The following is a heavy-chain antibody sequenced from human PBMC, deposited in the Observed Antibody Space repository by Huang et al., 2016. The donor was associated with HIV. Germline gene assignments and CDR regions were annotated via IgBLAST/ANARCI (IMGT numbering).Heavy chain of an antibody. Sequence: EVQLVESGGGLVQPGGSLRLSCAASGFSISSYWMHGVREAPGKGLVWVSRINSDGSSTSYADSVKCRFTISRDNAKNTLYLQMNSLRAEDTAVYYCARDPRIQSWLNFFDYWGQGTLVSVSS. V-gene: IGHV3-74*01. CDR2: INSDGSST. J-gene: IGHJ4*02. CDR3: ARDPRIQSWLNFFDY. D-gene: IGHD3-22*01. CDR1: GFSISSYW.